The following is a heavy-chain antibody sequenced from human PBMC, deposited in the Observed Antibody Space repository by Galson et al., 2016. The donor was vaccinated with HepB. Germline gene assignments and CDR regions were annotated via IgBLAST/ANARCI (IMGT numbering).Heavy chain of an antibody. CDR2: ISPNGSRK. V-gene: IGHV3-74*01. CDR1: GFTFSGHW. D-gene: IGHD4-17*01. Sequence: SLRLSCAASGFTFSGHWMHCARQAPGKGLVWVSSISPNGSRKKYADSVKGRFTISRDNARNTLYLQMNSLRDDDTAIYFCGRGPNTVSSPGDYWGQGTLATVS. CDR3: GRGPNTVSSPGDY. J-gene: IGHJ4*02.